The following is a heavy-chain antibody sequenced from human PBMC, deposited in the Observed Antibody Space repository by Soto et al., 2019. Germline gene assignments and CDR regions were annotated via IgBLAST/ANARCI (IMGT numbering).Heavy chain of an antibody. Sequence: GASVKVSCKASGYTFTSYCISWVRQAPGQGLEWMGWISAYNGNTNYAQKLQGRVTMTTDTSTSTAYMELRSLRSDDTAVYYCARDRVGNWNYFFYPWGQGTLVTDSS. CDR3: ARDRVGNWNYFFYP. CDR2: ISAYNGNT. CDR1: GYTFTSYC. V-gene: IGHV1-18*01. J-gene: IGHJ5*02. D-gene: IGHD1-7*01.